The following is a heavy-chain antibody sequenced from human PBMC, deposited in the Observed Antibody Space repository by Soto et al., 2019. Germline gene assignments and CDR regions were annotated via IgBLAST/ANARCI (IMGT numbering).Heavy chain of an antibody. J-gene: IGHJ4*02. CDR2: ISGSGDST. CDR1: GFTFSTYA. Sequence: EVQLLESGGGLVQPGGSLRLSCAASGFTFSTYAMNWVRQAAGQGLEWVSGISGSGDSTYYAASVKGRFTVSRDNSKNTLYLQMTGLRGEDTAVFYGAKERSSGWSFDYWGQGTLVTVSP. CDR3: AKERSSGWSFDY. D-gene: IGHD6-19*01. V-gene: IGHV3-23*01.